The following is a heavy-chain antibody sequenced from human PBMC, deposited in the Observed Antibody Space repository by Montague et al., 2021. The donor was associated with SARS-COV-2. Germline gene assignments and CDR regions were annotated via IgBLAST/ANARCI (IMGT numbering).Heavy chain of an antibody. J-gene: IGHJ5*02. V-gene: IGHV4-59*08. CDR1: GASINSRY. Sequence: SETLSLTCTVSGASINSRYWSWIRQLPGKGLEWIGYYYSGSTKYNPPLQSRVTISVDTSKNQFSVHVTSVTAADTAVYYCARQGGSNYGWFDPWGQGTLVTVSS. CDR2: YYSGST. D-gene: IGHD1-26*01. CDR3: ARQGGSNYGWFDP.